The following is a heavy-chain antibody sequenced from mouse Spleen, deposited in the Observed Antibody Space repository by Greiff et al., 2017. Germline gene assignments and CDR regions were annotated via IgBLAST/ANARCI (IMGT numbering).Heavy chain of an antibody. CDR2: IYPRDGST. D-gene: IGHD1-1*01. J-gene: IGHJ4*01. V-gene: IGHV1-78*01. Sequence: QVQLQQSDAELVKPGASVKISCKASGYTFTDYSIHWVKQRPEQGLEWIGHIYPRDGSTNYNEKFKGKATLTADKSSSTAYMQLNSLTSEDSAVFLDARGGYCYGRDGVDYWGQGTSVTVSA. CDR3: ARGGYCYGRDGVDY. CDR1: GYTFTDYS.